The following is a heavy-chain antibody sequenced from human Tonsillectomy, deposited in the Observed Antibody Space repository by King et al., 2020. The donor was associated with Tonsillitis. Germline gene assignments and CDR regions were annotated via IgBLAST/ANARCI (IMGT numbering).Heavy chain of an antibody. J-gene: IGHJ3*02. D-gene: IGHD3-3*01. CDR1: YY. CDR3: ARHSSHYDPYAFDI. CDR2: IYYSGIT. V-gene: IGHV4-59*08. Sequence: YYWSWIRQPPGKGLEWIGYIYYSGITNYNPSLKSRVTISVDTSKNQFSLKLSSGTAADTALYYCARHSSHYDPYAFDIWGQGTMVTVSS.